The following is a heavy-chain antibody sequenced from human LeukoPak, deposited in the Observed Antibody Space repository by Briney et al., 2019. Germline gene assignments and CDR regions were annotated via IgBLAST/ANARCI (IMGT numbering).Heavy chain of an antibody. CDR3: ARAGGYSYGYYFDY. D-gene: IGHD5-18*01. Sequence: AGGSLRLSCAASGFTFEDYGMNWVRQAPGKGLEWVSGINWNGDSTGYGGRTGYADSVKGRFTISRDNAKKSLDLQMNSLRAEDTALYYCARAGGYSYGYYFDYWGQGTLVTVSS. V-gene: IGHV3-20*04. CDR1: GFTFEDYG. CDR2: INWNGDSTGYGGRT. J-gene: IGHJ4*02.